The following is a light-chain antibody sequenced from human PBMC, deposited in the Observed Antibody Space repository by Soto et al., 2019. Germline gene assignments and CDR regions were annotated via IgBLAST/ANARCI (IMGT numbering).Light chain of an antibody. CDR2: DAS. CDR1: QGIRND. CDR3: LQHYSYPWT. J-gene: IGKJ1*01. Sequence: DIQMTHSPSSLSSSVLDRFTMTCLASQGIRNDLGWYQQKPGKAPKRLIYDASILQGGVPSRFSGSGSGTEFTLTISSLQPEDFATYSCLQHYSYPWTFGQGTKVDIK. V-gene: IGKV1-17*01.